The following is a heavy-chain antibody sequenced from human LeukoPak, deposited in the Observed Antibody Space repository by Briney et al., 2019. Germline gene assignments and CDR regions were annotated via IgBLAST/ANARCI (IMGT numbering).Heavy chain of an antibody. D-gene: IGHD3-10*01. Sequence: SETLSLTCTVSGGSISSSSYYWGWIRQPPGKGLEWIGSIYYSGSTYYNPSLKSRVTISVDTSKNQFSLKLSSVTAADTAVYYCARDQEMEVRGVISGHVNWFDPWGQGTLVTVSS. CDR1: GGSISSSSYY. CDR2: IYYSGST. V-gene: IGHV4-39*07. CDR3: ARDQEMEVRGVISGHVNWFDP. J-gene: IGHJ5*02.